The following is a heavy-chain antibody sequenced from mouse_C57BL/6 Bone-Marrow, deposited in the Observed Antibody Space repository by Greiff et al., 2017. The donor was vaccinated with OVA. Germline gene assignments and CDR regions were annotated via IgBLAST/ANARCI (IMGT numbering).Heavy chain of an antibody. D-gene: IGHD1-1*01. J-gene: IGHJ4*01. V-gene: IGHV1-55*01. CDR1: GYTFTSYW. Sequence: VQLQQPGAELVKPGASVKMSCKASGYTFTSYWITWVKQRPGQGLEWIGDIYPGSGRTNYNEEFKSKATLTVDTSSRTAYMQLSSLTSEDSAVYYCARSGITTVEGDFAMDYWGQGTSVTVSS. CDR2: IYPGSGRT. CDR3: ARSGITTVEGDFAMDY.